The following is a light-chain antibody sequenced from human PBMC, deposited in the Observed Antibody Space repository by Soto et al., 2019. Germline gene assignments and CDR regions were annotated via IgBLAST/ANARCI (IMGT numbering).Light chain of an antibody. Sequence: DIVMTQSPLSLPVTPGEPASISCRSSQSLLHSNGYNYLDWYVQRPGQSPQLVIYLGSNRASGVPDRFSGSGSGTDFTLKISRVEAEDVGIYYCMQTRQTPFTFGPGTKVDIK. J-gene: IGKJ3*01. CDR3: MQTRQTPFT. V-gene: IGKV2-28*01. CDR2: LGS. CDR1: QSLLHSNGYNY.